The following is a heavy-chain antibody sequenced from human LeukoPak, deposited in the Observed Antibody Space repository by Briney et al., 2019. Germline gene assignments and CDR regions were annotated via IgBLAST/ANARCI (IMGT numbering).Heavy chain of an antibody. CDR1: GGSISSGGYY. V-gene: IGHV4-30-2*01. CDR2: IYHSGST. Sequence: SETLSLTCTVSGGSISSGGYYWSWLRQPPGKGLEWIGYIYHSGSTYYNPSLKSRVTISVDRSKNQFSLKLSSVTAADTAVYYCARDASDYWGQGTLVTVSS. J-gene: IGHJ4*02. CDR3: ARDASDY.